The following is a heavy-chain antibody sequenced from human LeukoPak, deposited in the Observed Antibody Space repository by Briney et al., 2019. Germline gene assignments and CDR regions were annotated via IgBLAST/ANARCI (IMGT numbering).Heavy chain of an antibody. CDR2: INPNSGGT. J-gene: IGHJ4*02. CDR3: AREVPDDYGSGSYPAPLD. Sequence: GASVKVSCKASGYTFTGYYMHWVRQAPGQGLEWMGWINPNSGGTNYAQKFQGRVTMTRDTSISTAYMELSRLRSDDTAVYYCAREVPDDYGSGSYPAPLDWGQGTLVTVSS. CDR1: GYTFTGYY. V-gene: IGHV1-2*02. D-gene: IGHD3-10*01.